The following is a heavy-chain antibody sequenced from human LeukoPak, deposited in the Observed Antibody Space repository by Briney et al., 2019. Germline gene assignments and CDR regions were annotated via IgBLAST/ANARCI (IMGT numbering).Heavy chain of an antibody. CDR1: GFTGFTFSSYS. CDR3: ARVKLISGHWIFDY. CDR2: IRSDSTIT. V-gene: IGHV3-48*04. D-gene: IGHD3/OR15-3a*01. J-gene: IGHJ4*02. Sequence: GGSRRLSCAASGFTGFTFSSYSMNWARQAPGKGLEWVAYIRSDSTITYYADSVKGRFTISRDNAKNSLYLQLNSLGAEDTAVYYCARVKLISGHWIFDYWGQGTLVTVSS.